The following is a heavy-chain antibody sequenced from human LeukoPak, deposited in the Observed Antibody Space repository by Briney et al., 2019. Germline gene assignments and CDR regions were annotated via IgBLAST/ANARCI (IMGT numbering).Heavy chain of an antibody. V-gene: IGHV3-74*01. Sequence: GGSLRLSCEVAGFSFSSYWMYWVRQAPGKGLVWVSRISTYGSTTSYADSVKGRFTISRDNAKNTLYLQMTSLRAEDTAVYYCAKGDFRKWGQGTLVTVSS. J-gene: IGHJ4*02. D-gene: IGHD3/OR15-3a*01. CDR1: GFSFSSYW. CDR3: AKGDFRK. CDR2: ISTYGSTT.